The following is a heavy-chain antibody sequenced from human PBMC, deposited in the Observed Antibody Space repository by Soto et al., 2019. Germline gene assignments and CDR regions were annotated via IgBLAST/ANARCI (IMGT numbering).Heavy chain of an antibody. CDR1: SGSISSSNW. CDR2: IYHSGST. V-gene: IGHV4-4*02. Sequence: PSETLSLTCAVSSGSISSSNWWSWVRQPPGKGLEWIGEIYHSGSTNYNPSLKSRVTISLDKSKNQFSLKLSSVTAADTAVYYCATLGGGFFGYSYGIWYQFDYWGQGSPVPGSS. CDR3: ATLGGGFFGYSYGIWYQFDY. D-gene: IGHD5-18*01. J-gene: IGHJ4*02.